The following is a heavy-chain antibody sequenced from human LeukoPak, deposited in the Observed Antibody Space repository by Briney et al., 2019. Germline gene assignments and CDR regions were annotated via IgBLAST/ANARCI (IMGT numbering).Heavy chain of an antibody. CDR3: ARDRYCSSTGCSNAFDI. CDR1: GFTFSFYN. CDR2: ISSSSSYT. D-gene: IGHD2-2*01. V-gene: IGHV3-21*01. Sequence: GGSLRLSCAASGFTFSFYNMNWVRQAPGKGLEWVSSISSSSSYTYYADSVKGRFTISRDNAKNSLYLQMNSLRAEDTAVYYCARDRYCSSTGCSNAFDIWGQGTMVTVSS. J-gene: IGHJ3*02.